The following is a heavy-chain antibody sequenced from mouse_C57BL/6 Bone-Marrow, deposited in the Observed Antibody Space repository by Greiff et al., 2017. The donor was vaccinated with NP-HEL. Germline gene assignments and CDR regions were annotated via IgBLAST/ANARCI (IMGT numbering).Heavy chain of an antibody. CDR1: GYTFTDYY. CDR3: AGEGTL. J-gene: IGHJ2*01. V-gene: IGHV1-19*01. CDR2: INPYNGGT. D-gene: IGHD3-3*01. Sequence: EVQRVESGPVLVKPGASVKMSCKASGYTFTDYYMNWVKQSHGKSLEWIGVINPYNGGTSYNQKFKGKATLTVDKSSSTAYMELNSLTSEGSAVYYCAGEGTLWGQGTTLTVSS.